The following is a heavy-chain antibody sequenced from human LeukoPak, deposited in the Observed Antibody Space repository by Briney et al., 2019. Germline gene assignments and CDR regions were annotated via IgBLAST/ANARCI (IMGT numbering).Heavy chain of an antibody. CDR1: GGSISSYY. Sequence: SETLSLTCTVSGGSISSYYWSWIRQPPGKGLEWIGYIYYSGSTNYNPSLKSRVTISVDRSKNQFSLKLSSVTAADTAVYYCAREDCSSTSCYFVDYWGQGTLVTVSS. CDR2: IYYSGST. V-gene: IGHV4-59*12. J-gene: IGHJ4*02. CDR3: AREDCSSTSCYFVDY. D-gene: IGHD2-2*01.